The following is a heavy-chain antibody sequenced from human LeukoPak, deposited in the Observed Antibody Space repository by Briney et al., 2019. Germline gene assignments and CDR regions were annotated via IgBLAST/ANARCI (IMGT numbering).Heavy chain of an antibody. CDR3: ARDRGTTVTDVEAGYYYYMDV. J-gene: IGHJ6*03. CDR1: GFTFSDYY. D-gene: IGHD4-17*01. V-gene: IGHV3-11*01. CDR2: ISSSGSTI. Sequence: GGSLRLSCAASGFTFSDYYMSWIRQAPGKGLEWVSYISSSGSTIYYADSVKGRFTISRDNAKNSLYLQMNSLRAEDTAVYYCARDRGTTVTDVEAGYYYYMDVWGKGTTVTISS.